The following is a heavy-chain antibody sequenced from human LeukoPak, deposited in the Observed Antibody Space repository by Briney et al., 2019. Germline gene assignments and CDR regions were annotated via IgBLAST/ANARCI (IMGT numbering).Heavy chain of an antibody. J-gene: IGHJ3*02. CDR3: TRVGTPKVKKGAFDI. CDR1: GFTFGDYA. CDR2: IRSKAYGGTT. V-gene: IGHV3-49*03. D-gene: IGHD1-14*01. Sequence: GGSLRLSCTASGFTFGDYAMSWFRQAPGKGLEWVGFIRSKAYGGTTEYAASVKGRFTISRDESKSIAYLQMNSLKTEDTAVYYCTRVGTPKVKKGAFDIWGQGTMVTVSS.